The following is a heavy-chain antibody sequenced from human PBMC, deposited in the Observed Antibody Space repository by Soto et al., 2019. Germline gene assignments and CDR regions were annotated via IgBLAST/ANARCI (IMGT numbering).Heavy chain of an antibody. V-gene: IGHV3-21*01. J-gene: IGHJ4*02. CDR1: GFTFSSYS. CDR2: ISSSSSYI. D-gene: IGHD4-17*01. CDR3: ARASGGDYAVY. Sequence: GGSLRLSCAASGFTFSSYSMNWVRQAPGKGLEWVSSISSSSSYIYYADSVKGRFTISRDNAKNSLYLQMNSLRAEDTAVYYCARASGGDYAVYWGQGTLVTVSS.